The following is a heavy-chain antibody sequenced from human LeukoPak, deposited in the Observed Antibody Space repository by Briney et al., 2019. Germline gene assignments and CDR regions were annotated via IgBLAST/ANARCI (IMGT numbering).Heavy chain of an antibody. J-gene: IGHJ4*02. CDR1: GFTFDDYV. Sequence: GGSLRLSCAASGFTFDDYVMHWVRQAPGKGLEWVSLVGWDGVTTHYADSVKGRFTISRDNTKNSLYLQMNSLRTEDTAVYYCAKDSTYNILTDNLDYWGQGTLVTVSS. CDR3: AKDSTYNILTDNLDY. D-gene: IGHD3-9*01. V-gene: IGHV3-43*01. CDR2: VGWDGVTT.